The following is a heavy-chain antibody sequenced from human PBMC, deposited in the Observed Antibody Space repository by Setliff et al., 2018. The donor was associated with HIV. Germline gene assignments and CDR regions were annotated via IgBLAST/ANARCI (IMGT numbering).Heavy chain of an antibody. Sequence: PSETLSLTCAVYSGSLTGYYWSWIRQPPGKGLEWIGEITPSGATNYLPSLKSRVTMSLDTSKNQFSLRMTSVTAADTALYYCSNWNTTIDEDAWGQGTLVTVSS. J-gene: IGHJ5*02. CDR1: SGSLTGYY. V-gene: IGHV4-34*01. D-gene: IGHD5-18*01. CDR3: SNWNTTIDEDA. CDR2: ITPSGAT.